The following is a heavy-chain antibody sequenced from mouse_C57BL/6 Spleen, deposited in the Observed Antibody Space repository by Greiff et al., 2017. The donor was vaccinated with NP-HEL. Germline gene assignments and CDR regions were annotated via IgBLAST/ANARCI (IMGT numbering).Heavy chain of an antibody. CDR2: IWSGGST. V-gene: IGHV2-2*01. D-gene: IGHD1-1*01. J-gene: IGHJ4*01. CDR3: ARNPFTTVVARGGAMDY. Sequence: QVQLKESGPGLVQPSQSLSITCTVSGFSLTSYGVHWVRQSPGKGLEWLGVIWSGGSTDYNAAFISRLSISKDNSKSQVFFKMNSLQADDTAIYYCARNPFTTVVARGGAMDYWGQGTSVTVSS. CDR1: GFSLTSYG.